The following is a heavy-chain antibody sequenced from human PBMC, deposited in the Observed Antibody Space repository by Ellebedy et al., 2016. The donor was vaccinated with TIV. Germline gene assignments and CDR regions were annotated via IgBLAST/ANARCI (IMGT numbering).Heavy chain of an antibody. Sequence: SVKVSCXASGGAFSSYAISWVRQAPGQGLEWMGGIIPIFGTANYAQKFQGRVTITADESTSTAYMELSSLRSEDTAVYYCATGGVDPSFYYYYGMDVWGQGTTVTVSS. D-gene: IGHD3-10*01. CDR2: IIPIFGTA. V-gene: IGHV1-69*13. CDR1: GGAFSSYA. CDR3: ATGGVDPSFYYYYGMDV. J-gene: IGHJ6*02.